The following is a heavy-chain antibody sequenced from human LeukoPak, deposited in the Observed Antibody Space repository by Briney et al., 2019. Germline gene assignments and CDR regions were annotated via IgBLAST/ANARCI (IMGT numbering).Heavy chain of an antibody. V-gene: IGHV1-3*01. CDR1: GYTFTSYA. CDR2: INAGNGNT. CDR3: ARPFWSGYYNWFGP. Sequence: ASVKVSCKASGYTFTSYAMHWVRQAPGQRLEWMGWINAGNGNTKYSQKFQGRVTITRDTSASTAYMELSSLRSEDTAVYYCARPFWSGYYNWFGPWGQGTLVTVSS. D-gene: IGHD3-3*01. J-gene: IGHJ5*02.